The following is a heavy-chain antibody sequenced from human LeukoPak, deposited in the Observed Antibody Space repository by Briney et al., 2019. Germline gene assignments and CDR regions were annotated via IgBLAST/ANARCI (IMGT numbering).Heavy chain of an antibody. CDR3: ARGVFVGLWFGNNLNWFDP. CDR2: INHSGST. Sequence: KASETLSLTCAVYGGSFSGYYWSWIRQPPGKGLEWIGEINHSGSTNYNPSLKSRVTISVDTSKYQFSLKLSSVTAADTAVYYCARGVFVGLWFGNNLNWFDPWGQGTLVTVSS. J-gene: IGHJ5*02. D-gene: IGHD3-10*01. V-gene: IGHV4-34*01. CDR1: GGSFSGYY.